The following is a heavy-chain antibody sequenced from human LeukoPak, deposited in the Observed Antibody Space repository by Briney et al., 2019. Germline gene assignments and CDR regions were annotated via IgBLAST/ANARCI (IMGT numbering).Heavy chain of an antibody. Sequence: GGSLRLSCAASGFTTSSDALTWVRLAPGKGLECVSGISGSNTYYAESVKGRFTISRDDSNNMLYLQMNSLRAEDTAVYYCAKRRSRNTGPFDYWGQGTLVTVSP. CDR1: GFTTSSDA. J-gene: IGHJ4*02. CDR2: ISGSNT. CDR3: AKRRSRNTGPFDY. V-gene: IGHV3-23*01. D-gene: IGHD5-18*01.